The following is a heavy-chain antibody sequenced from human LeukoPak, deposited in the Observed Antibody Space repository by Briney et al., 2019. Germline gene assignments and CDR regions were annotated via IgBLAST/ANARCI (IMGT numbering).Heavy chain of an antibody. Sequence: ASVKVSCRASGYTFTSYGISWVRQAPGQGLEWMGWISAYNGNTNYAQKLQGRVSMTRNTSISTAYMELSNLRSEDTAVYYCARRLGRGTAPDFWGLGTLVTVSS. V-gene: IGHV1-18*01. CDR2: ISAYNGNT. CDR1: GYTFTSYG. CDR3: ARRLGRGTAPDF. D-gene: IGHD5-18*01. J-gene: IGHJ4*02.